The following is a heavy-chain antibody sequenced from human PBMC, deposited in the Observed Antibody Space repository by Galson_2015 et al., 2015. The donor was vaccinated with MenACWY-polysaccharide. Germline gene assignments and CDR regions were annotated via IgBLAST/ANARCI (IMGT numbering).Heavy chain of an antibody. CDR2: INWNGGST. V-gene: IGHV3-20*01. CDR1: GFTFDDYG. D-gene: IGHD3-10*01. J-gene: IGHJ6*02. Sequence: SLRLSCAATGFTFDDYGMSWVRQAPGKGLEWVSGINWNGGSTGYADSVKGRFTISRDNAKNSLYLQMNSLRAEDTALYHCARGGSGSGFISHMDVWGQGTTVTVSS. CDR3: ARGGSGSGFISHMDV.